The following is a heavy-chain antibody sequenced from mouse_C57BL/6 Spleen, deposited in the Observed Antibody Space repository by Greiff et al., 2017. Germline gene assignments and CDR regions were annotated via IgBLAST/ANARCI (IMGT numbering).Heavy chain of an antibody. J-gene: IGHJ2*01. CDR1: GYSITSGYY. Sequence: EVKLMESGPGLVKPSQSLSLTCSVTGYSITSGYYWNWIRQFPGNKLEWMGYISYDGSNNYNPSLKNRISITRDTSKNQFFLKLNSVTTEDTATYYCARGASPYYLDYWGQGTTLTVSS. CDR2: ISYDGSN. V-gene: IGHV3-6*01. D-gene: IGHD3-1*01. CDR3: ARGASPYYLDY.